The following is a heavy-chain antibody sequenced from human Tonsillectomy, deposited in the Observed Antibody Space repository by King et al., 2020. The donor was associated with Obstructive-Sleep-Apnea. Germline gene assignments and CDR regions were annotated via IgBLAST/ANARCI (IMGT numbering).Heavy chain of an antibody. J-gene: IGHJ3*02. CDR1: GFIFSSYS. Sequence: VQLVESGGGLVKPGGSLRLSCAASGFIFSSYSMNWVRQAPGKGLEWVSSISSSSNYIYYADSVKGRFTISRDNAKNSLYLQMNSLRAEDTAVYYCARGTVTTAFDIWGKGTMVTVSS. CDR2: ISSSSNYI. V-gene: IGHV3-21*01. CDR3: ARGTVTTAFDI. D-gene: IGHD4-17*01.